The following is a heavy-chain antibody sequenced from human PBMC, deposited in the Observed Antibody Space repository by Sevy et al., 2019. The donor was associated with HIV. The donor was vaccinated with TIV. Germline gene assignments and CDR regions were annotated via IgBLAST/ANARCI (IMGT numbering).Heavy chain of an antibody. D-gene: IGHD4-4*01. CDR3: AKDLLQLTIRELAQDYYYGMDV. Sequence: GESLKISCIASGFSFSNFGMHWVRQAPGKGLEWVAISSYDGHTNYFGDSVKGRFTISRDNSKNTLYLQMNSLRVQDTAVYYCAKDLLQLTIRELAQDYYYGMDVWGQGTTVTVSS. CDR1: GFSFSNFG. V-gene: IGHV3-30*18. J-gene: IGHJ6*02. CDR2: SSYDGHTN.